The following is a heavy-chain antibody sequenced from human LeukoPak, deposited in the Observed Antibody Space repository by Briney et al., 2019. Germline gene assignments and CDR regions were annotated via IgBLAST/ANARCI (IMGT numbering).Heavy chain of an antibody. J-gene: IGHJ5*02. Sequence: EASVKVSCKASGGTFSSYAISWVRQAPGQGLEWMGRIIPILGIANYAQKFQGRVTITADKSTSTAYMELSSLRSEDTAVYYCARGSSMTTVPNWFDPWGQGTLVTVSS. CDR2: IIPILGIA. D-gene: IGHD4-17*01. V-gene: IGHV1-69*04. CDR1: GGTFSSYA. CDR3: ARGSSMTTVPNWFDP.